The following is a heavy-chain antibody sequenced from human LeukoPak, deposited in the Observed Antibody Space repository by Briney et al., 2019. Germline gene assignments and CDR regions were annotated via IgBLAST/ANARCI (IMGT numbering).Heavy chain of an antibody. V-gene: IGHV3-30-3*01. J-gene: IGHJ4*02. D-gene: IGHD3-22*01. Sequence: GGSLRLSCAASGFTFSSYAMHWVRQAPGKGLEWVAVISYDGSNKYYADSVKGRFTISRDNSKNTLYLQMNSLRAEDTAVYYCARDEDYYDSSGSHGVFDYWGQGTLVTVSS. CDR1: GFTFSSYA. CDR3: ARDEDYYDSSGSHGVFDY. CDR2: ISYDGSNK.